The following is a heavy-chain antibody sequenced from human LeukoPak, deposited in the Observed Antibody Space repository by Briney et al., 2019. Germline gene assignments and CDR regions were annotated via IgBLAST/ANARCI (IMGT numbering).Heavy chain of an antibody. CDR2: ISGSGGST. V-gene: IGHV3-23*01. J-gene: IGHJ3*02. D-gene: IGHD3-22*01. CDR1: GFTFSSYS. CDR3: AKAIYFDSHDAFDI. Sequence: GGSLRLSCAASGFTFSSYSMNWVRQAPGKGLEWVSGISGSGGSTYYEDSVKGRFSISRDNSKNTLYLQMNSLRAEDTAVYYCAKAIYFDSHDAFDIWGQGTMVTVSS.